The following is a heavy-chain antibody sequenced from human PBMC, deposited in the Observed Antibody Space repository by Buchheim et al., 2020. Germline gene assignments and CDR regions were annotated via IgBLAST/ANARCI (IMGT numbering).Heavy chain of an antibody. V-gene: IGHV3-23*01. J-gene: IGHJ4*02. CDR3: AKGGRGFFDR. CDR1: GFTFSNYA. CDR2: VSNDGGGS. Sequence: EVQLLESGGGLVQPGGSLRLSCAASGFTFSNYAMSWVRQAPGQGLEWVSAVSNDGGGSFYADSVKGRFTFSRDNSKNTLSLQMDSLRAEDTAMYYCAKGGRGFFDRWGQGTL.